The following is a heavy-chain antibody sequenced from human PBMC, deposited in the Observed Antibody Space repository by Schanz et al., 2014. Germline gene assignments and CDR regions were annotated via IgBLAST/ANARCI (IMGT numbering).Heavy chain of an antibody. Sequence: QAQLMESGGGVVQPGTPLILSCSVSGFSLNTYGIHWFRQPAGKGLEWVAVIWNNGVTKYYADSVRGRFTISRDRFQNTLYLRMSSLRAEDTAVYYCARPRFDYGEVDYWGQGTLVTVSP. CDR3: ARPRFDYGEVDY. CDR2: IWNNGVTK. V-gene: IGHV3-33*01. CDR1: GFSLNTYG. D-gene: IGHD4-17*01. J-gene: IGHJ4*02.